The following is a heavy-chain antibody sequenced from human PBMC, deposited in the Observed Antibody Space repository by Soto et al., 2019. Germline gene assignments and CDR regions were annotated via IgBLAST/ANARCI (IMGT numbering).Heavy chain of an antibody. J-gene: IGHJ3*02. V-gene: IGHV4-30-4*01. D-gene: IGHD3-22*01. CDR3: ARFYYYDSSGSSLDSPWTI. CDR2: IYYSGST. Sequence: QVQLQESGPGLVKPSQTLSLTCTVSGGSISSGDYYWSWIRQPPGKGLEWIGYIYYSGSTYYNPSLKSRVTLSVDTSKHQCSLKLSSVTAADTAVYYCARFYYYDSSGSSLDSPWTIWGQGTMVTVSS. CDR1: GGSISSGDYY.